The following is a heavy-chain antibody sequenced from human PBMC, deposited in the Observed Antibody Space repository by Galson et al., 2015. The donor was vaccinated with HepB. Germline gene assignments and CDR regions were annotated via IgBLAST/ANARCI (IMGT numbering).Heavy chain of an antibody. D-gene: IGHD3-3*01. CDR1: GFTFSSYA. V-gene: IGHV3-23*01. CDR2: ISGSGGST. CDR3: AKGKGVAYDLAPFDY. J-gene: IGHJ4*02. Sequence: SLRLSCAASGFTFSSYALSWVRQAPGKGLEWVSAISGSGGSTYYAGSVKGRFTISRDNSKNTLYLQMNSLRAEDTAVYYCAKGKGVAYDLAPFDYWGQGTLVTVSS.